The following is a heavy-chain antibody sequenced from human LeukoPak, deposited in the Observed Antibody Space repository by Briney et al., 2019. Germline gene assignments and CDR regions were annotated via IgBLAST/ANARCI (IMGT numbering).Heavy chain of an antibody. Sequence: ASVKVSCKASGYTFTGYYMHWVRQAPGQGLEWMGWINPNSGGTNYAQKFQGRVTMTRDTSISTAYMELSRLRSDDTAVYYCARVSHGSGSYYKGVPYYFDYWGQGTLVTVSS. CDR2: INPNSGGT. J-gene: IGHJ4*02. D-gene: IGHD3-10*01. V-gene: IGHV1-2*02. CDR3: ARVSHGSGSYYKGVPYYFDY. CDR1: GYTFTGYY.